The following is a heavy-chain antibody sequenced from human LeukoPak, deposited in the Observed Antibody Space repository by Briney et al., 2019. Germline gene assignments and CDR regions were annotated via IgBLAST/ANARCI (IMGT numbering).Heavy chain of an antibody. Sequence: SETLSLTCTVSGGSINSAGYYWTWIRQHPGKGLEWIGYIYYRGNTYYNPSLKNRLTISVDMSKNQFSLKLSSVTAADTAVFYCARGYSGSPYYFSMDVWGKGTTVTVSS. J-gene: IGHJ6*04. CDR3: ARGYSGSPYYFSMDV. D-gene: IGHD5-12*01. CDR2: IYYRGNT. CDR1: GGSINSAGYY. V-gene: IGHV4-31*03.